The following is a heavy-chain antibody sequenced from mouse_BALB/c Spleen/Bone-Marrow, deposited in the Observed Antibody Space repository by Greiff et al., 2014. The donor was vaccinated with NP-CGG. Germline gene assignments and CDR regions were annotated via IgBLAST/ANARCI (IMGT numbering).Heavy chain of an antibody. V-gene: IGHV1-9*01. CDR1: GYTFSSYW. CDR2: ILPGSGST. CDR3: ARNLYYFDY. J-gene: IGHJ2*01. Sequence: QVQLQQSGAELMKPGASVKISCKATGYTFSSYWIEWVKQRPGHGLEWIGEILPGSGSTNYNGKFKGKATFTADTSSNTAYMQLSSLTSEDSAVYYCARNLYYFDYWGQGTTLTVPS.